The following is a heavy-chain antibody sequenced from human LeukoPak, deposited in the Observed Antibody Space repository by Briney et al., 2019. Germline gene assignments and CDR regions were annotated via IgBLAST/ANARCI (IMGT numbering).Heavy chain of an antibody. CDR1: GFTFSSYA. CDR2: ISVSGDRT. V-gene: IGHV3-23*01. J-gene: IGHJ4*02. CDR3: AKSTPYGDYEGN. Sequence: PGGSLRLSCAASGFTFSSYAMSWVRQAPGKGLEWVSTISVSGDRTYYADSVKGRFTISRDNSKNTLYLQMNSLRAEDTAVYYCAKSTPYGDYEGNWGQGTLVTVSS. D-gene: IGHD4-17*01.